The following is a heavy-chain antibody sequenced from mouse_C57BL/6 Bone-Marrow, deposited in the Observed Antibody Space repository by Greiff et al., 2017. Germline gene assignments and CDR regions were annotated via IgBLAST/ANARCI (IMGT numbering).Heavy chain of an antibody. Sequence: QVQLQQPGAELVKPGASVKLSCKASGYTFTRYWMLWVNQRPGQGLEWIGEIDPSDSYTNYNQKFKGKATLTVDTSSSTAYMQLSSLTSEDSAVYYCASQTGTDFDYWGQGTTLTVSS. J-gene: IGHJ2*01. CDR2: IDPSDSYT. D-gene: IGHD4-1*01. V-gene: IGHV1-50*01. CDR3: ASQTGTDFDY. CDR1: GYTFTRYW.